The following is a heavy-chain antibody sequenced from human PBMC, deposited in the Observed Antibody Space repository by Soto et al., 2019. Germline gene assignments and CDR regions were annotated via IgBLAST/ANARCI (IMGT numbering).Heavy chain of an antibody. CDR2: ISYSGST. CDR3: ARQASVYCSSASCYRPN. Sequence: SETLSLTCNVSGGSISSSSYYWGWIRQPPGKGLEWIGSISYSGSTYHNPSLKSRVTISVDTSKNQFSLKLSSVTAADTAVYYCARQASVYCSSASCYRPNWGQGTLVTVSS. D-gene: IGHD2-2*02. CDR1: GGSISSSSYY. J-gene: IGHJ4*02. V-gene: IGHV4-39*01.